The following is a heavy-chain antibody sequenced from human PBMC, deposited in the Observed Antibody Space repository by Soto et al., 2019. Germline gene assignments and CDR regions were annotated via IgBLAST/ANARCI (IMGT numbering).Heavy chain of an antibody. CDR3: ARIGGATMKIDY. CDR2: IDPSDSYT. Sequence: PGESLKISCKGSGYSFTSYWISWVRQMPGKGLEWMGRIDPSDSYTNYSPSFQGHVTISADKSISTAYLQWSSLKASDTAMYYCARIGGATMKIDYWGQGTLVTVSS. CDR1: GYSFTSYW. V-gene: IGHV5-10-1*01. D-gene: IGHD5-12*01. J-gene: IGHJ4*02.